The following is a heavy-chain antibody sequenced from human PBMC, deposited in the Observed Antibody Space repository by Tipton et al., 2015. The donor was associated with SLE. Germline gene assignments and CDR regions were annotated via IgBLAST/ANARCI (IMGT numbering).Heavy chain of an antibody. CDR2: IYTSGST. CDR1: GGSISSGSYY. D-gene: IGHD6-13*01. Sequence: LRLSCTVSGGSISSGSYYWSWIRQPAGKGLEWIGRIYTSGSTNYNPSLKSRVTISVDTSKNQFSLKLSSVTAADTAVYYCARERSSCLFQHWGQGTLVTVSS. J-gene: IGHJ1*01. V-gene: IGHV4-61*02. CDR3: ARERSSCLFQH.